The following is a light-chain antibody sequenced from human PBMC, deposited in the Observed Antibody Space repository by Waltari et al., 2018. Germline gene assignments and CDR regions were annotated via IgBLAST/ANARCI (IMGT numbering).Light chain of an antibody. J-gene: IGKJ3*01. CDR2: GAS. Sequence: EIVLTQSPGTLSLSPGDRATLSCRASQSVSSSYLAWYQQKPGQAPRLLIYGASNRATGIPDRFSGSGSGTDFTLTINRLEPEDFAVYYCQQYGSLFTFGPGTKVDIK. CDR3: QQYGSLFT. CDR1: QSVSSSY. V-gene: IGKV3-20*01.